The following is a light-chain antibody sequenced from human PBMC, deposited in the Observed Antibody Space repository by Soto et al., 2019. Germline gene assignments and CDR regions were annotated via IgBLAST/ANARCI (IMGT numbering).Light chain of an antibody. J-gene: IGKJ1*01. CDR2: GAS. V-gene: IGKV3-15*01. CDR3: QQYGRSGT. Sequence: EIVMTESPATLYVSPGERATLSCRASQSVSSNLAWYQQKPGQAPRLLIYGASTRATGIPARFSGSGSGTEFTLTISSLQSEDFAVYYCQQYGRSGTFGQGTKVDI. CDR1: QSVSSN.